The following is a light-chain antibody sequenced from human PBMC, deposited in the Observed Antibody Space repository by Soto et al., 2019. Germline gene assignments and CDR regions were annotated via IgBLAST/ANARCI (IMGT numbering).Light chain of an antibody. CDR2: DDS. V-gene: IGLV2-14*01. J-gene: IGLJ2*01. CDR1: SSDVGGYNY. Sequence: QSALTQPASVSGSPGQSITISCTGTSSDVGGYNYVSWYQQHPGKAPKLMIYDDSNRPSGVSNRFSGSKSGNKASLTISGLQAEDEADYYCSSYTSSSTLVVFGGGTKLTVL. CDR3: SSYTSSSTLVV.